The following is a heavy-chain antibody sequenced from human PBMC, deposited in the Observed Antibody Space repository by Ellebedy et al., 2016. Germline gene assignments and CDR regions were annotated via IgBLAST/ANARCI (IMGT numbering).Heavy chain of an antibody. CDR3: AREGCSGGSCTDY. Sequence: GESLKISCAASGFTFSSYGMHWVRQAPGKGLEWVAVIWYDGSNKYYADSVKGRVTISRDNSKNTLYLQMNSLRAEDTAVYYCAREGCSGGSCTDYWGQGTLVTVSS. D-gene: IGHD2-15*01. CDR2: IWYDGSNK. V-gene: IGHV3-33*01. J-gene: IGHJ4*02. CDR1: GFTFSSYG.